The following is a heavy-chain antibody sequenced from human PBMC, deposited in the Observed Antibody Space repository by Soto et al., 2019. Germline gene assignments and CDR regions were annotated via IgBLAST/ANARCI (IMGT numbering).Heavy chain of an antibody. J-gene: IGHJ3*02. D-gene: IGHD6-6*01. CDR1: GFTFSSYW. Sequence: GGSLRLSCAASGFTFSSYWMHWVRQAPGKGLVWVSRINSDGSSTSYADSVKGRFTISRDNAKNTLYLQMNSLRAEDTAVYYCASLVGTSSSSMAPDAFDIWGQGTMVTVSS. CDR3: ASLVGTSSSSMAPDAFDI. CDR2: INSDGSST. V-gene: IGHV3-74*01.